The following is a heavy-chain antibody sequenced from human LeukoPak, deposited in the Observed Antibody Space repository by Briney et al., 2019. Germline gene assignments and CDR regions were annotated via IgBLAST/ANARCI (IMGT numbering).Heavy chain of an antibody. CDR2: IYYSGST. D-gene: IGHD5-18*01. J-gene: IGHJ2*01. CDR1: DGSISSSSYY. V-gene: IGHV4-39*01. Sequence: SETLSLTCTVSDGSISSSSYYWGWIRQPPGKGLEWIGSIYYSGSTYYNPSLKSRVTISVDTSKNQFSLKLSSVTAADTAVYYCARRTLGPDTAMDPYWYFDLWGRGTLVTVSS. CDR3: ARRTLGPDTAMDPYWYFDL.